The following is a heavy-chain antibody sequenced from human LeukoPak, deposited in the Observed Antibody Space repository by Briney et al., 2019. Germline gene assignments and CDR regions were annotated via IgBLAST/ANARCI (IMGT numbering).Heavy chain of an antibody. D-gene: IGHD1-26*01. CDR1: GFTFSSYG. V-gene: IGHV3-33*01. Sequence: GRSLRLSYAASGFTFSSYGMHWVRQAPGKGLEWVAVIWYDGSNKYYADSVKGRFTISRDNSKNTLYLQMNSLRAEDTAVYYCARGSGSPFYWGQGTLVTVSS. CDR3: ARGSGSPFY. CDR2: IWYDGSNK. J-gene: IGHJ4*02.